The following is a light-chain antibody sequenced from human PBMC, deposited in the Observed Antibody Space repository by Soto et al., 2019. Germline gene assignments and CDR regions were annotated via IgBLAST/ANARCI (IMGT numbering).Light chain of an antibody. CDR2: DSS. Sequence: EVVLTQSPGTLSLSPGERATLSCRASQSVSNNYLAWYQQKPGQAPRLLIFDSSDRATGIPDRFSGSGSGTDFTLTISRLEPEDFAVYYCQQYGSSPPYTFGQGTKLEIK. CDR1: QSVSNNY. J-gene: IGKJ2*01. CDR3: QQYGSSPPYT. V-gene: IGKV3-20*01.